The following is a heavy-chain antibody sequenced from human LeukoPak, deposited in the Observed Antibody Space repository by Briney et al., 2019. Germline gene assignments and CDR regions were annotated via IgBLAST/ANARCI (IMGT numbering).Heavy chain of an antibody. Sequence: GGSLEISCAVAGFTVGRKYMTRVRQAPGKGLEWVSVIYTGGSTFYADSVKGRFTISRDNSKNILYLQMNSLRAEDTAVYYCARGLTDMDTANYWGQGTLVTVSS. CDR2: IYTGGST. D-gene: IGHD5-18*01. CDR1: GFTVGRKY. V-gene: IGHV3-53*01. J-gene: IGHJ4*02. CDR3: ARGLTDMDTANY.